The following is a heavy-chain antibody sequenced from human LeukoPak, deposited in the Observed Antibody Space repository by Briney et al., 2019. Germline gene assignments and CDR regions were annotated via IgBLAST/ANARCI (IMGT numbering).Heavy chain of an antibody. Sequence: GGSLRLSCAASGFTFRSYAMSWVRQAPGKGLEWVSAISGSGVSTYYADSVNGRFTISRDNSKNTLYLQMNSLRAEDMAVYYCAKVGDCTSCYSSWFDLWGQGTLVTVSS. V-gene: IGHV3-23*01. CDR1: GFTFRSYA. D-gene: IGHD2-2*01. J-gene: IGHJ5*02. CDR2: ISGSGVST. CDR3: AKVGDCTSCYSSWFDL.